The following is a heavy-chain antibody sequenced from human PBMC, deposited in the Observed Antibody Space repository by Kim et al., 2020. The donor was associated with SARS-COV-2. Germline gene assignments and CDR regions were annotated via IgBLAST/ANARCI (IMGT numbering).Heavy chain of an antibody. V-gene: IGHV4-34*01. J-gene: IGHJ5*02. D-gene: IGHD3-10*01. Sequence: SETLSLTCAVYGGSFSGYYWSWIRQPPGKGLEWIGEINHSGSTNYNPSLKSRVTISVDTSKNQFSLKLSSVTAADTAVYYCARGQILWFGELLKQQLNWFDPWGQGTLVTVSS. CDR1: GGSFSGYY. CDR3: ARGQILWFGELLKQQLNWFDP. CDR2: INHSGST.